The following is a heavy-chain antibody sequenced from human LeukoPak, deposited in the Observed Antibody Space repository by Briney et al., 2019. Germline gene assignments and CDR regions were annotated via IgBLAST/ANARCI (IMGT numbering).Heavy chain of an antibody. J-gene: IGHJ1*01. CDR3: ARDLTSSSTAYFQH. CDR2: ISSSSRYI. V-gene: IGHV3-21*01. D-gene: IGHD6-6*01. Sequence: GGSLRLSCAASGFTFSNYSMNWVRQAPGKGLEWVSSISSSSRYIYYADSVKGRFTIFRDNAKNSLYLQMNSLRAEDTAVYYCARDLTSSSTAYFQHWGQGTLVTVSS. CDR1: GFTFSNYS.